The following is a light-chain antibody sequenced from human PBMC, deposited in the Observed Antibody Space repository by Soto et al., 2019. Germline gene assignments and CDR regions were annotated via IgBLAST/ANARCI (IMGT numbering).Light chain of an antibody. CDR1: QSVGSNH. V-gene: IGKV3-20*01. J-gene: IGKJ5*01. CDR2: GAS. Sequence: EIVLTQSPGTLSLSPGERATLSCRASQSVGSNHLAWYQQTPGQAPRLLIHGASTRATGIPDRFSGSGSGTDFTLTLSRLESEDSAVYYCHQYASSPLTFGQGTRLEMK. CDR3: HQYASSPLT.